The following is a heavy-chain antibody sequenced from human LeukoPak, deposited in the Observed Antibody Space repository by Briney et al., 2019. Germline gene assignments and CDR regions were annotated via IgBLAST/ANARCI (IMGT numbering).Heavy chain of an antibody. CDR2: IYYSGST. V-gene: IGHV4-59*01. CDR1: GGSISSYY. Sequence: PSETLFLTCTVSGGSISSYYWSWIRQPPGKGLEWIGYIYYSGSTNYNPSLKSRVTISVDTSKNQFSLKLSSVTAADTAVYYCARVIVPAASRSYYYYMDVWGKGTTVTVSS. D-gene: IGHD2-2*01. CDR3: ARVIVPAASRSYYYYMDV. J-gene: IGHJ6*03.